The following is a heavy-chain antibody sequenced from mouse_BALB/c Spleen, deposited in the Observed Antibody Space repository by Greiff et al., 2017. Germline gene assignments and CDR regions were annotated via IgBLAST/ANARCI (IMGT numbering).Heavy chain of an antibody. V-gene: IGHV5-17*02. CDR1: GFTFSSFG. CDR3: ARWDGSPAMDY. J-gene: IGHJ4*01. CDR2: ISSGSSTI. Sequence: EVQLVESGGGLVQPGGSRKLSCAASGFTFSSFGMHWVRQAPEKGLEWVAYISSGSSTIYYADTVKGRFTISRDNPKNTLFLQMTSLRSEDTAMYYCARWDGSPAMDYWGQGTSVTVSS. D-gene: IGHD1-1*01.